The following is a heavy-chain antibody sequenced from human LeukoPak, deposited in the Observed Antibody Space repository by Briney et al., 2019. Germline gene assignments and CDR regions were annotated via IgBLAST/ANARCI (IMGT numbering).Heavy chain of an antibody. CDR3: ARSEATGLPVDY. D-gene: IGHD4-11*01. Sequence: GGSPRLSCAASGFTSNNYAMNWVRQAPGKGLEYVSAISSNGVSTYYANSVKGRFTISRDNSKNTLYLQMGSLRAEDMAVYYCARSEATGLPVDYWGQGTLVTVSS. CDR1: GFTSNNYA. J-gene: IGHJ4*02. CDR2: ISSNGVST. V-gene: IGHV3-64*01.